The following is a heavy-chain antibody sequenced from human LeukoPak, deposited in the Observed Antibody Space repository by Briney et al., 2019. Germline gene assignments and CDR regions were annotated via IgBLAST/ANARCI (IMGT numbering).Heavy chain of an antibody. D-gene: IGHD2/OR15-2a*01. CDR1: GFTFNTYW. V-gene: IGHV3-7*01. CDR3: ARGGGNFDY. Sequence: PGGSLRLSCSASGFTFNTYWMNWVRQAPGKGLEWVANIKRDESETYYVDFVKGRFTISRDNAKNSLSLQMNSLRAEDTAVYYCARGGGNFDYWGQGTLVTVSS. J-gene: IGHJ4*02. CDR2: IKRDESET.